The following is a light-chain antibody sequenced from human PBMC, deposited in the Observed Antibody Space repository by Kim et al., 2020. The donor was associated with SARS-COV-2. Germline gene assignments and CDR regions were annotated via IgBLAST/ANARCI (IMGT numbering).Light chain of an antibody. CDR1: QDISSY. J-gene: IGKJ5*01. CDR3: QQHDNVPIT. CDR2: GAS. Sequence: ASVGNRVTIACRASQDISSYLNWYQQKPGKAPKVLIYGASNLGTGVPSRFSGSGSGTEFTFTISSLQPEDIATYYCQQHDNVPITSGQGTRLEIK. V-gene: IGKV1-33*01.